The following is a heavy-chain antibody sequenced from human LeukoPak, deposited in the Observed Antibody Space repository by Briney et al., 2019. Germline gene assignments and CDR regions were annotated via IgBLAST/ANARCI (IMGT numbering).Heavy chain of an antibody. CDR2: IYPGDSDT. D-gene: IGHD6-6*01. CDR1: GCIFTSYW. CDR3: ARAHRSSGHAFDI. V-gene: IGHV5-51*01. J-gene: IGHJ3*02. Sequence: NAGGALKISCKGSGCIFTSYWIGWGRELPGKGLGGVGIIYPGDSDTRYSPSFQGQVTISADKSISTAYLQWSSLKASDTAMYYCARAHRSSGHAFDIWGQGTMVTVSS.